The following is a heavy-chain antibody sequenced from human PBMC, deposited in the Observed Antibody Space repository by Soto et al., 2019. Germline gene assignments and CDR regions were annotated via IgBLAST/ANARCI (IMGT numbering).Heavy chain of an antibody. CDR3: ARGLYGDYDFDY. D-gene: IGHD4-17*01. V-gene: IGHV4-31*03. Sequence: QVQLQESGPGLVKPSQTLSLTCTVSGGSFTSGGYYWTWIRQHPGKGLEWIGYIYYSGNTYYNPSLKSRVAISVDTSKNQFSLKLSSVTAADTAVYYCARGLYGDYDFDYWGQGTLLTVSS. CDR1: GGSFTSGGYY. J-gene: IGHJ4*02. CDR2: IYYSGNT.